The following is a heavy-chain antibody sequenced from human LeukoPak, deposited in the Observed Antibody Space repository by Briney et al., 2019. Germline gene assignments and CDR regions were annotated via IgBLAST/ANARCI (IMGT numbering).Heavy chain of an antibody. V-gene: IGHV3-7*01. CDR3: ARDSGNSGYDVHDY. Sequence: GGSLRLSCAASGFAFGIYWMTGVRQAPGKGLEGVANIQKDGSEKNYGDSVKGRFTISRDNAKNSLYLQMNSLRAEDTAVYYCARDSGNSGYDVHDYWGQGTLVTVSS. CDR2: IQKDGSEK. J-gene: IGHJ4*02. D-gene: IGHD5-12*01. CDR1: GFAFGIYW.